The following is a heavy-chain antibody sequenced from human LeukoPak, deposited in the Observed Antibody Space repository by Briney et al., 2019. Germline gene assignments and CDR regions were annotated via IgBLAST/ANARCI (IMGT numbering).Heavy chain of an antibody. V-gene: IGHV4-34*01. J-gene: IGHJ4*02. D-gene: IGHD5-18*01. CDR2: INHSGST. CDR3: AGGTAMFTVDY. Sequence: SETLSLTCAVYGGSFSGYYWSWIRQPPGKGLEWIGEINHSGSTNYNPSLKSRVTISVDTSKNQFSLKLSSVTAADTAVYYCAGGTAMFTVDYWGQGTLVTFSS. CDR1: GGSFSGYY.